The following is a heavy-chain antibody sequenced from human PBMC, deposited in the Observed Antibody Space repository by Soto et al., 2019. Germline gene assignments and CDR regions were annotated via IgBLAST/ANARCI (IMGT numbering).Heavy chain of an antibody. CDR2: IYHSGST. Sequence: SETLSLTCAVSGGSISSSNWWSWVRQPPGKGLEWIGEIYHSGSTNYNPSLKSRVTISVDKSKNQFSLKLRSVTAADTAVYYCARVDPLLDSSGYSVDYWGQGTLVTVSS. J-gene: IGHJ4*02. D-gene: IGHD3-22*01. CDR1: GGSISSSNW. V-gene: IGHV4-4*02. CDR3: ARVDPLLDSSGYSVDY.